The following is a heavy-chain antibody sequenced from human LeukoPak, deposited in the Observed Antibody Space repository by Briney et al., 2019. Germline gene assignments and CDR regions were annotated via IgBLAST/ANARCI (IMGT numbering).Heavy chain of an antibody. J-gene: IGHJ5*02. CDR2: INHSGST. D-gene: IGHD5/OR15-5a*01. CDR3: ASRKFLRPKLYWFDP. V-gene: IGHV4-34*01. CDR1: GGSFSGYY. Sequence: SETLSLTCAVYGGSFSGYYWSWIRQPPGKGLEWIGEINHSGSTNYNPSLKSRVTISVDTSKNQFSLKLSSVAAADTAVYYCASRKFLRPKLYWFDPWGQGTLVTVSS.